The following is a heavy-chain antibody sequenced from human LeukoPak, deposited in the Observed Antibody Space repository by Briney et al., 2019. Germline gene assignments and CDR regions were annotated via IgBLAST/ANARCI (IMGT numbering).Heavy chain of an antibody. D-gene: IGHD6-19*01. CDR2: ISGSGGST. Sequence: PGGSLRLSCVASGFTFSTYDMNWVRQAPGKGLEWVSTISGSGGSTYYAESVKGRFTISRDNSKNTLYLQMNSLRVEDTAVYYCASIGYSSGWYWIDPWGQGTQVTVSS. V-gene: IGHV3-23*01. CDR1: GFTFSTYD. J-gene: IGHJ5*02. CDR3: ASIGYSSGWYWIDP.